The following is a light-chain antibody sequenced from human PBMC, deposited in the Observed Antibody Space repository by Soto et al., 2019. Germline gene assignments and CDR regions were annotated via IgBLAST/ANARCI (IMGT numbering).Light chain of an antibody. J-gene: IGKJ4*01. V-gene: IGKV1-5*01. Sequence: DIQMTQSPSTLSASVGDRVTITCRASQSISSWLAWYQQKPGKAPKLLIYDASSLESGVPSRFSGSGSGTEFTLTISSLPPDDYATYYCQQYNSYPFTFGGGTTVEIK. CDR3: QQYNSYPFT. CDR2: DAS. CDR1: QSISSW.